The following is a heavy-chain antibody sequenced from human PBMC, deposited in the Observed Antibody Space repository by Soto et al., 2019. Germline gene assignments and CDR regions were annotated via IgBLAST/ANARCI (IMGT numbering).Heavy chain of an antibody. V-gene: IGHV3-48*01. CDR2: ISSSSSTI. CDR3: ARDRYCSSTSCYLDAFDI. D-gene: IGHD2-2*01. J-gene: IGHJ3*02. CDR1: GFTFSSYS. Sequence: EVQLVESGGGLVQPGGSLRLSCAASGFTFSSYSMNWVRQAPRKGLEWVSYISSSSSTIYYADSVKGRFTISRDNAKNSLYLQMNSLRAEDTAVYYCARDRYCSSTSCYLDAFDIWGQGTMVTVSS.